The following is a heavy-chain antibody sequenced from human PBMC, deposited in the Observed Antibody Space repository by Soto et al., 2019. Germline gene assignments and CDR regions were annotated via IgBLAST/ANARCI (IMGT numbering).Heavy chain of an antibody. CDR3: TSSPDDPDAFDI. CDR2: IRSKANSYAT. D-gene: IGHD1-1*01. Sequence: VQLVESGGGLVQPGGSLKLSCAASGFTLSGSAMHWVRQASGKGLEWVGRIRSKANSYATAYAASVKGRFTISRDDSKSTAYLQMNSLKTEDTAVYYCTSSPDDPDAFDIWGQGTMVTVSS. V-gene: IGHV3-73*02. J-gene: IGHJ3*02. CDR1: GFTLSGSA.